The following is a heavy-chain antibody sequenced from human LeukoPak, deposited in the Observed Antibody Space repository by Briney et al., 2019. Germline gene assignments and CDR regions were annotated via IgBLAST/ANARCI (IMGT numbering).Heavy chain of an antibody. CDR1: GGSISSYY. J-gene: IGHJ4*02. D-gene: IGHD6-13*01. Sequence: SETLSLTCTVSGGSISSYYWSWIRQPPGKGLKWIGYIYYSGSTNYNPSLKSRVTISVDTSKNQFSLKLSSVTAADTAVYYCARYGQQLVPYYFDYWGQGTLVTVSS. CDR2: IYYSGST. CDR3: ARYGQQLVPYYFDY. V-gene: IGHV4-59*01.